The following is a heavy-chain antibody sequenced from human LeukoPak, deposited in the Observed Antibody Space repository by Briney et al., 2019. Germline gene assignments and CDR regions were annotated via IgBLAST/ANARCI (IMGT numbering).Heavy chain of an antibody. V-gene: IGHV4-39*01. J-gene: IGHJ6*02. CDR1: GGSISSSSYY. CDR3: ARHGYYGMDV. Sequence: TSETLSLTCTVSGGSISSSSYYWGWIRRPPGKGLEWIGSIYYSGSTYYNPSLKSRVTISVDTSKNQFSLKLSSVTAADTAAYYCARHGYYGMDVWGQGTTVTVSS. CDR2: IYYSGST.